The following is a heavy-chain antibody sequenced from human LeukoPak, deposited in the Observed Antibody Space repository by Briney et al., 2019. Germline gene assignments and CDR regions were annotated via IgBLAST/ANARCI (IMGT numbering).Heavy chain of an antibody. V-gene: IGHV5-10-1*01. CDR2: IDPSDSYT. Sequence: HGESLKIPCKGSGYSFTSYWITWVRQMPGKGLEWMGRIDPSDSYTSYSPSFQGHVTISADKSTSTAYLQWSSLKASDTAMYYCARHSYGSGNPTFDYWGQGTLVTVSS. CDR1: GYSFTSYW. CDR3: ARHSYGSGNPTFDY. J-gene: IGHJ4*02. D-gene: IGHD3-10*01.